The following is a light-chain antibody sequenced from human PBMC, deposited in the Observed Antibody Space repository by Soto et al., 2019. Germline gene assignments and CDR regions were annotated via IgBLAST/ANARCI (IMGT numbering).Light chain of an antibody. Sequence: DIVMTQSPDSLAVSLGERATINCKSSQSVLYSSNNKNYLAWYQQKPGQPPKLLIYWASTRESGVPDRFSGSASGTDFTLTISSLQAEDVAVYYCQQYYSTPPTTFGQGTKVEIK. CDR1: QSVLYSSNNKNY. CDR3: QQYYSTPPTT. J-gene: IGKJ1*01. CDR2: WAS. V-gene: IGKV4-1*01.